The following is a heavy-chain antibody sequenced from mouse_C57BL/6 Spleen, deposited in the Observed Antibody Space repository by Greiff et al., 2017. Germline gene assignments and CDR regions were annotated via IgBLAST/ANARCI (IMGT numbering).Heavy chain of an antibody. J-gene: IGHJ4*01. CDR2: LSNGGGST. Sequence: EVHLVESGGGLVQPGGSLKLSCAASGFTFSDYYMYWVRQTPEKRLAWVAYLSNGGGSTYYPDTVKGRFTISRDNAKNTLYLQMSRLKSEDTAMYYCASYDYLYAMDYWGKGTSVTVSS. CDR1: GFTFSDYY. V-gene: IGHV5-12*01. D-gene: IGHD2-4*01. CDR3: ASYDYLYAMDY.